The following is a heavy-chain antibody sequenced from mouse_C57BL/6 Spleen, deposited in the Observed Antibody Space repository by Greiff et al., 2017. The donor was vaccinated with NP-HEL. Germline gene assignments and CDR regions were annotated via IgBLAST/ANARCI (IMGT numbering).Heavy chain of an antibody. D-gene: IGHD2-3*01. Sequence: EVKLVESGGGLVKPGGSLKLSCAASGFTFSDYGMHWVRQAPEKGLEWVAYISSGSSTIYYADTVKGRFTISRDNAKNTLFLQMTSLRSEDTAMYYCANGYYGGWYFDVWGTGTTVTVSS. J-gene: IGHJ1*03. CDR1: GFTFSDYG. CDR3: ANGYYGGWYFDV. CDR2: ISSGSSTI. V-gene: IGHV5-17*01.